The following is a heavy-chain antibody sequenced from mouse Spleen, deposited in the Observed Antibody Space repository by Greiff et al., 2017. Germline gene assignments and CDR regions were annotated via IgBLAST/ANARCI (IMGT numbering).Heavy chain of an antibody. CDR1: GYSITSGYY. V-gene: IGHV3-6*01. J-gene: IGHJ2*01. Sequence: EVKLMESGPGLVKPSQSLSLTCSVTGYSITSGYYWNWIRQFPGNKLEWMGYISYDGSNNYNPSLKNRISITRDTSKNQFFLKLNSVTTEDTATYYCAREAWYYFDYWGQGTTLTVSS. CDR3: AREAWYYFDY. CDR2: ISYDGSN.